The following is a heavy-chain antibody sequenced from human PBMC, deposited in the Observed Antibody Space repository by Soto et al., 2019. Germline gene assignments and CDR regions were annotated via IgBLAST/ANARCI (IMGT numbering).Heavy chain of an antibody. J-gene: IGHJ6*02. CDR3: ARQVGQQLRYYYCGMDV. CDR1: GGSISSSNYY. Sequence: SETLSLTCTVSGGSISSSNYYWGWIRQPPGKGLEWIGNIFYSGSTYYHPSLKSRVTISVDTSKNQFSLKLSSATPADAAIYYCARQVGQQLRYYYCGMDVWGQGATVTVSS. D-gene: IGHD6-13*01. CDR2: IFYSGST. V-gene: IGHV4-39*01.